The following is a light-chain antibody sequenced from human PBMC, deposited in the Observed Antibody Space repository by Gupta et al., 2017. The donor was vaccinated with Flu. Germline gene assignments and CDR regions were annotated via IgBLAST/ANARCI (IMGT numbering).Light chain of an antibody. J-gene: IGKJ4*01. Sequence: EIVMTQSPATLSVSPGERATLSCRASQSVSSNLAWYQQKPGKAPRLLMYGASTRDTGITARFSGSGSGTEFTLTISSLQSEDFAVYYCQQDKNWPAITSGGGTKEEIK. CDR2: GAS. CDR3: QQDKNWPAIT. V-gene: IGKV3-15*01. CDR1: QSVSSN.